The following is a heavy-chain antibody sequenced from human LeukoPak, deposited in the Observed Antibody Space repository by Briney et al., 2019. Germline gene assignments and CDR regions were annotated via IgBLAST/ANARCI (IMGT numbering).Heavy chain of an antibody. Sequence: PSETLSLTCAVYGGSFSGYYWSWIRQPPGKGVEWIGYIYYSGSTNYNPSLKSGVTISVDTSKNQFSLKLTSVTAADTAVYYCARQTGSGLFILPGGQGTLVTVSS. D-gene: IGHD3/OR15-3a*01. CDR3: ARQTGSGLFILP. J-gene: IGHJ4*02. V-gene: IGHV4-59*08. CDR1: GGSFSGYY. CDR2: IYYSGST.